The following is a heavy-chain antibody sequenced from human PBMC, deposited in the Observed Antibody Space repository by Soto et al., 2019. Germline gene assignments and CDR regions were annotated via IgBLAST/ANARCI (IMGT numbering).Heavy chain of an antibody. V-gene: IGHV5-51*01. D-gene: IGHD3-10*01. CDR2: IYPSDSDT. J-gene: IGHJ6*02. CDR3: ARRESSYYGMDV. CDR1: GYSFTNHW. Sequence: GESLNIPRQCSGYSFTNHWIGWVRQMPGKGLAWMGIIYPSDSDTRYSPSFQGQVTISADKSINTAYLQWSSLKASDTAMYYCARRESSYYGMDVWGQGTTVTVSS.